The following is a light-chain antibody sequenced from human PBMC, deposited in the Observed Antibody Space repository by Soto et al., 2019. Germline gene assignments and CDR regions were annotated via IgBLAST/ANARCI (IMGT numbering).Light chain of an antibody. CDR3: ASWDDSLRGPG. CDR2: RDN. CDR1: SSNLGNNY. V-gene: IGLV1-47*01. J-gene: IGLJ3*02. Sequence: QSVLTQPPSASATPGQRVTSSCSGSSSNLGNNYVYWYQHLPGTAPKLLIDRDNKRPSGVPDRFSGSRSGTSASLAISGLRSEDEGDYYCASWDDSLRGPGFGGGTKVTVL.